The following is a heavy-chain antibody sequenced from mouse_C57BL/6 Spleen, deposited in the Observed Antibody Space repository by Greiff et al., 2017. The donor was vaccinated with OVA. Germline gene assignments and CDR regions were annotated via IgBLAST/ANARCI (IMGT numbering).Heavy chain of an antibody. D-gene: IGHD1-1*01. V-gene: IGHV5-15*01. CDR1: GFTFSDYG. J-gene: IGHJ2*01. CDR3: GRQVYGSLDY. CDR2: ISNLAYSI. Sequence: EVLRVESGGGLVQPGGSLKLSCAASGFTFSDYGMAWVRQAPRKGPEWVAFISNLAYSIYYADTVTGRFTISRENAKNTLYLEMSSLRSEDTAMYYCGRQVYGSLDYWGQGTTLTVSS.